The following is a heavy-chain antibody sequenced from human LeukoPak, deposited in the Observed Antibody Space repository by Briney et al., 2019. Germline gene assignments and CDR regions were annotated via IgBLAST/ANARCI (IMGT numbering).Heavy chain of an antibody. D-gene: IGHD6-13*01. J-gene: IGHJ4*02. CDR3: ARRASSWWFDY. CDR2: IYPGDSDT. V-gene: IGHV5-51*03. Sequence: GESLKISCKGSGYSFSSYWSGWVRQMPGKGLEWMGIIYPGDSDTRYSPSFQGQVTMSADKSTSTAYLQWSSLKASDTAMYYCARRASSWWFDYWGQGTLVTVSS. CDR1: GYSFSSYW.